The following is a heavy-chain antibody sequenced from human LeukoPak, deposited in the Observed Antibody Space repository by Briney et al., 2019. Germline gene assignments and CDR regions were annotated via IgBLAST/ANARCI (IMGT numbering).Heavy chain of an antibody. CDR2: ISTYNGNT. Sequence: ASVTVSCKASGYTFTSYSISWVRQAPGQGLEWMGWISTYNGNTNYAQKLQGRVTMTTDTSTSTAYMELRSLRSDDTAVYYCARIGDITGTTDYWGQGTLVTVSS. J-gene: IGHJ4*02. CDR1: GYTFTSYS. D-gene: IGHD1-14*01. CDR3: ARIGDITGTTDY. V-gene: IGHV1-18*01.